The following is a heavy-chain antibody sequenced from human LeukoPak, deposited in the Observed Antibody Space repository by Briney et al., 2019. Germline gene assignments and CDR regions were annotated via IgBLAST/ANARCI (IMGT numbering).Heavy chain of an antibody. D-gene: IGHD1-26*01. CDR2: ISGSGGGT. Sequence: GGSLRLSCAASGFTFSSYEMNWVRQAPEKGLHWVATISGSGGGTYYADSVKGRFTISRDDSKNTLYLQMNSLRAEDTAVYYCAKDLGRYRNNYFDYWGQGTLVTVSS. V-gene: IGHV3-23*01. CDR3: AKDLGRYRNNYFDY. CDR1: GFTFSSYE. J-gene: IGHJ4*02.